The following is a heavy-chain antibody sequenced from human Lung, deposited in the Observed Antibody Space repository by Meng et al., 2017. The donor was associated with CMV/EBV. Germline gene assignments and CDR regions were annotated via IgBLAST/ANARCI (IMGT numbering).Heavy chain of an antibody. CDR3: ARVGYSNAPAHYYYGLDV. J-gene: IGHJ6*02. CDR1: RFTFNDFE. V-gene: IGHV3-48*03. D-gene: IGHD6-13*01. Sequence: GGSLRLSCVVSRFTFNDFEMSWVRQAPGKGPEWVSYISSSGYTIYYADSVKGRFTISRDNAKNSLHLQMNNLRAEDTAVYYCARVGYSNAPAHYYYGLDVWGQRTTVTVSS. CDR2: ISSSGYTI.